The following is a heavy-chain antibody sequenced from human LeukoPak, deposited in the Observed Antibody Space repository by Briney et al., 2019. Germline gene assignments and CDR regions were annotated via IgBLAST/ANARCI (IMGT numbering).Heavy chain of an antibody. CDR2: ISSSSSYI. Sequence: GGSLRLSCAASGFTFSSYEMNWVRQAPGKGPEWVSSISSSSSYIYYADSVKGRFTISRDNAKNSLYLQMNSLRAEDTAVYYCARGVREGFDAFDIWGQGTMVTVSS. CDR3: ARGVREGFDAFDI. D-gene: IGHD2-2*01. CDR1: GFTFSSYE. V-gene: IGHV3-21*01. J-gene: IGHJ3*02.